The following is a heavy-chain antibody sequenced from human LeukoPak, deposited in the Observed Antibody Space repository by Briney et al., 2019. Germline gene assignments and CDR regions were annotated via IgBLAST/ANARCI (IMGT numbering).Heavy chain of an antibody. V-gene: IGHV4-59*08. CDR3: ARRSGASTEYYFDY. D-gene: IGHD3-10*01. J-gene: IGHJ4*02. CDR1: GGSISSYY. Sequence: SETLSLTCTVSGGSISSYYWSWIRQPPGKGLEWIGYIYYSGSTNYNPSLKSRVTISVDTSKNQFSLKLSSVTAADMAEYYCARRSGASTEYYFDYWGQGTLVTVSS. CDR2: IYYSGST.